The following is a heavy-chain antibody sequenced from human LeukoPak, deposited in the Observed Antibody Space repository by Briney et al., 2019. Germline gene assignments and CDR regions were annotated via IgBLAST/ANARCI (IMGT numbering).Heavy chain of an antibody. CDR2: ISWNSGSI. J-gene: IGHJ4*02. CDR1: GFTFDDYA. D-gene: IGHD3-16*01. Sequence: GGSLRLSCAASGFTFDDYAMHWVRQAPGKGLEWVSGISWNSGSIGYADPVKGRFTISRDNAKNSLYLQMNSLRAEDMALYYCAKEQDGGFDYWGQGTLVTVSS. CDR3: AKEQDGGFDY. V-gene: IGHV3-9*03.